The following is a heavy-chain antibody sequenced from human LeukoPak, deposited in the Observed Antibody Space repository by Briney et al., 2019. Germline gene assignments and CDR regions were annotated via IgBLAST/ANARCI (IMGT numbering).Heavy chain of an antibody. Sequence: SETLSLTCTVSGGPMTSSYWSWIRQPAEKGLEYIGRVENSGSTNYNPSLKSRVIISVDTSKNQFSLKMSPVIAADTAVYYCARTPIYYFDNSGYYNWGQGTLVTVSS. CDR3: ARTPIYYFDNSGYYN. CDR1: GGPMTSSY. D-gene: IGHD3-22*01. V-gene: IGHV4-4*07. J-gene: IGHJ4*02. CDR2: VENSGST.